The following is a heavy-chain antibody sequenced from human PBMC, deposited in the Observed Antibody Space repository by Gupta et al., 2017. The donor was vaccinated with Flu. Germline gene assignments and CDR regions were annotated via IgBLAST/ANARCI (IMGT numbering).Heavy chain of an antibody. D-gene: IGHD3-10*01. CDR1: GDSISHSNHN. Sequence: QVQLQESGPGLANPSEPLYLTCAVSGDSISHSNHNRGWIRQPPGKGLEWIGSINYSGATYYNPSLKSRVSISVDTSKNQVSLKLSSVTAADTAVYYCARRINYGKTFDYWGQGTRVAVSS. CDR3: ARRINYGKTFDY. J-gene: IGHJ4*02. CDR2: INYSGAT. V-gene: IGHV4-39*01.